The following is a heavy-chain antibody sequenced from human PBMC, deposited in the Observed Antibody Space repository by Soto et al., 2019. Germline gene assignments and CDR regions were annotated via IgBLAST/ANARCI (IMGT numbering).Heavy chain of an antibody. V-gene: IGHV3-33*01. CDR1: GFTFSSYG. CDR3: ARTSRGGVH. CDR2: IWYDGSNK. J-gene: IGHJ4*02. Sequence: QVQLVESGGGVVQPGRSLRLSCAASGFTFSSYGMHWVRQAPGKGLEWVAVIWYDGSNKYYADSVKGRFTISRDNSKNKMYLQMNSLRAEDTAVYSCARTSRGGVHWGQGTLVTVSS. D-gene: IGHD3-16*01.